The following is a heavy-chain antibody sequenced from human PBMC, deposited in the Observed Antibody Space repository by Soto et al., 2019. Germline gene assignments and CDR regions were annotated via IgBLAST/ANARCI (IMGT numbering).Heavy chain of an antibody. CDR1: GYTFTGYY. V-gene: IGHV1-2*02. CDR2: INPNSGGT. D-gene: IGHD2-2*01. J-gene: IGHJ6*02. CDR3: ARVGELRQKDIVVVPAAIDGMDV. Sequence: QVQLVQSGAEVKKPGASVKVSCKASGYTFTGYYMHWVRQAPGQGLEWMGWINPNSGGTNYAQKFQGRVTMTRDTSLSTAYMELSRLRSDDTAVYYCARVGELRQKDIVVVPAAIDGMDVWGQGTTVTVSS.